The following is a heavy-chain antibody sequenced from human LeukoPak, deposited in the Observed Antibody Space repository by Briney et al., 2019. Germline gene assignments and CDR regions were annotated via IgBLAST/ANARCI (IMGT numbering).Heavy chain of an antibody. CDR1: GYTFTRYY. Sequence: ASVKVSCKASGYTFTRYYMHWVRQAPGQGLEWMGWINPNSGGTNYAQKFQGRVTMTRDTSISTAYMELSRLRSDDTAVYYCARDKVIYGSGSYYNRRVDYYYMDVWGKGTTVTVSS. D-gene: IGHD3-10*01. V-gene: IGHV1-2*02. J-gene: IGHJ6*03. CDR3: ARDKVIYGSGSYYNRRVDYYYMDV. CDR2: INPNSGGT.